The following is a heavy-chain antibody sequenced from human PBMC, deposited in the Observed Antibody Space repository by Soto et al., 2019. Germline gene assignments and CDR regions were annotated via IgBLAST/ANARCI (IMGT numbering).Heavy chain of an antibody. J-gene: IGHJ4*02. Sequence: GASVKVSCKASGYRFTTYGMSWVRQAPGQGLEWMGWMSAYSGDTRYAQKFQGRVIMTRDTSTSTAYMELGSLGSDDTAMYYCTREGENIRGIISFGYWGQGSLVTVSS. D-gene: IGHD3-10*01. CDR3: TREGENIRGIISFGY. CDR1: GYRFTTYG. V-gene: IGHV1-18*04. CDR2: MSAYSGDT.